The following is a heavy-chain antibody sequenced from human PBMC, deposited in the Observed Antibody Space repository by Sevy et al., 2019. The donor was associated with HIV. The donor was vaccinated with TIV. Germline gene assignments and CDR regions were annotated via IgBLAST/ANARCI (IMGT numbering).Heavy chain of an antibody. J-gene: IGHJ6*02. V-gene: IGHV3-21*01. D-gene: IGHD6-19*01. CDR3: ARAGGIAGAGPGGYYGMDV. Sequence: GGSLRLSCAASGFTFSSYSMNWVRQAPGKGLEWVSSISSSSSYIYYADSVKGRFTISRDNAKNSLYLQMNSLRAEDTAVYYCARAGGIAGAGPGGYYGMDVWGQGTTVTVSS. CDR2: ISSSSSYI. CDR1: GFTFSSYS.